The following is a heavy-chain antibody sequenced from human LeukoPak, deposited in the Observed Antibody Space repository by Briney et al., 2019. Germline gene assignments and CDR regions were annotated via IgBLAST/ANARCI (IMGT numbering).Heavy chain of an antibody. J-gene: IGHJ4*02. CDR3: ARDYSLVYYDSSGYDY. D-gene: IGHD3-22*01. V-gene: IGHV1-46*01. CDR1: GYTFTSYY. CDR2: INPSGGST. Sequence: ASVKVSCKASGYTFTSYYMHWVRQAPGQGLEWMGIINPSGGSTSYAQKFQGRVTMTRDTSTSTVYMELSSLRSEDTAVYYCARDYSLVYYDSSGYDYWGQGTLVTVSS.